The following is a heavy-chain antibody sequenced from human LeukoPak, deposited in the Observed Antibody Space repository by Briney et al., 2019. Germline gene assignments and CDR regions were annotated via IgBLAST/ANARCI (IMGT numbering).Heavy chain of an antibody. CDR2: FDPEDGET. CDR1: GYTLTELS. Sequence: ASVKVSCKVSGYTLTELSMHWVRQAPGKGLEWMGGFDPEDGETIYAQKFQGRVTMTEDTSTDTAYMELSSLRSEDTAVYYCATGRFLSGSYVPVGGYWGQGTLVTVSS. CDR3: ATGRFLSGSYVPVGGY. J-gene: IGHJ4*02. V-gene: IGHV1-24*01. D-gene: IGHD1-26*01.